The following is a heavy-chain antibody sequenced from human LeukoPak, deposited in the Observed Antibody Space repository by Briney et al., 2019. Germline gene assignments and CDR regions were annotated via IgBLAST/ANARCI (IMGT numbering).Heavy chain of an antibody. CDR3: ARDNFRATVTTNAFDI. D-gene: IGHD4-17*01. J-gene: IGHJ3*02. V-gene: IGHV3-33*01. CDR1: GFTFSSYG. Sequence: RSGGSLRLSCAASGFTFSSYGMHWVRQAPGKGLEWVAVIWYDGSNKYYADSVKGRFTISRDNSKNTLYLQMNSLRAEDTAVYYCARDNFRATVTTNAFDIWGQGTMVTVSS. CDR2: IWYDGSNK.